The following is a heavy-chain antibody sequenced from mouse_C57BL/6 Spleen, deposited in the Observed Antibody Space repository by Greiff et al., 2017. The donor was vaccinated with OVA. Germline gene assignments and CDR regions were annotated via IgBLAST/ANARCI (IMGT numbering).Heavy chain of an antibody. CDR2: IDPSDSET. Sequence: VQLQQPGAELVRPRSSVKLSCKASGYTFTSYWMHWVKQRHIKSLEWIGNIDPSDSETHYNQKFKDKATLTVDKSSSTAYMQLSSLTSEDSAVYYCARNYDDGYRSLYYWGQGTTLTVSS. J-gene: IGHJ2*01. CDR1: GYTFTSYW. D-gene: IGHD2-4*01. CDR3: ARNYDDGYRSLYY. V-gene: IGHV1-52*01.